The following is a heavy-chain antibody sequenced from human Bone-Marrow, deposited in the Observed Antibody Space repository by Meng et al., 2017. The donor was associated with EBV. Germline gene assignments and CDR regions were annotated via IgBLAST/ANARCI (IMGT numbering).Heavy chain of an antibody. D-gene: IGHD4-17*01. CDR3: ARGQHDYAFDY. CDR1: GYTFTSTSFA. Sequence: QVQGVQAGPEVKKTGASVKVYCRASGYTFTSTSFAIHWVRQAPGQRLEWMGWINDGNGNTKYSQNFQGRVTITRDTYATKVHMELRSLRSEDTAVYYCARGQHDYAFDYWGQGTLVTVSS. J-gene: IGHJ4*02. CDR2: INDGNGNT. V-gene: IGHV1-3*01.